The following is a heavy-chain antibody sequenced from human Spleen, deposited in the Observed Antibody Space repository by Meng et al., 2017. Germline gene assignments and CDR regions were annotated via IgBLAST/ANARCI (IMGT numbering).Heavy chain of an antibody. Sequence: QVQMEQSGAEVKKPGASVKVSCKASGYTYTDYQTDWVRQAPGQGLEWMGWIHPSGHPTYAQKFQGRVTMTIDTSTTTASMELRSLRSDDSALYYCVKHSSDWSLDSWGQGTLVTVSS. V-gene: IGHV1-18*01. CDR3: VKHSSDWSLDS. CDR1: GYTYTDYQ. CDR2: IHPSGHP. J-gene: IGHJ4*02. D-gene: IGHD6-19*01.